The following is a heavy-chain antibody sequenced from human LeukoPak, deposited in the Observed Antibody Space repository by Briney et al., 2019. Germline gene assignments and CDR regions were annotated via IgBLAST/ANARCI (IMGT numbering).Heavy chain of an antibody. V-gene: IGHV3-30*02. Sequence: GGSLRLSCAASGFTFNSYGMHWVRQAPGKGLEWVAFIWYDGSEKYYADSVKGRFTISRDNSKNTLYLQMNSLRTEDTAVYFCAKEIYYDSSAFFDYWGQGTLVTVSA. CDR2: IWYDGSEK. CDR3: AKEIYYDSSAFFDY. D-gene: IGHD3-22*01. CDR1: GFTFNSYG. J-gene: IGHJ4*02.